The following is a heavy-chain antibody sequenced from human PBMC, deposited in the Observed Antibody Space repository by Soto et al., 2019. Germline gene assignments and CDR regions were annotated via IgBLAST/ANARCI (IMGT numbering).Heavy chain of an antibody. CDR3: AEWVEGSHIYFDY. CDR1: GFTFSSYA. Sequence: GSLRLSCAASGFTFSSYALTWARQAPGKGLEWVSAISGGGDRTYYADSVKGRFTISRDNCKNTLFLQMNNLRADDSAVYYCAEWVEGSHIYFDYWGQGT. D-gene: IGHD2-8*01. CDR2: ISGGGDRT. J-gene: IGHJ4*02. V-gene: IGHV3-23*01.